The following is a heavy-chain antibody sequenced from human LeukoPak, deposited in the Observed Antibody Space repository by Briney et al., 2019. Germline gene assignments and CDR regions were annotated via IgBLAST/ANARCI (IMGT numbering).Heavy chain of an antibody. CDR1: GGTFSSYA. V-gene: IGHV1-69*05. CDR2: IIPIFGTA. D-gene: IGHD2-2*01. Sequence: SVKVSCKASGGTFSSYAISWVRQAPGQGLEWMGGIIPIFGTANYAQKFQGRVTITTDESTSTAYMELSSLRSEDTAVYYCARAGVVVPAARGYFDLWGRGILVTVSS. CDR3: ARAGVVVPAARGYFDL. J-gene: IGHJ2*01.